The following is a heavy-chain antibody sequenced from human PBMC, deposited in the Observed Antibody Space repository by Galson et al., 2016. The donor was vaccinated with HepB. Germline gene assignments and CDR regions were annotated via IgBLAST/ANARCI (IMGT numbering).Heavy chain of an antibody. CDR2: KSRSSSRK. Sequence: SLRRACADSGFTFSSDRMNWVRQAPGKGLEWISMKSRSSSRKDYADSVTGRFTISRDNAKSSLYLQMNSLRVQDTAVYYCVREGGYCYGDTCRYFDLWGRGTVVTVSS. D-gene: IGHD2-15*01. V-gene: IGHV3-21*01. CDR1: GFTFSSDR. CDR3: VREGGYCYGDTCRYFDL. J-gene: IGHJ2*01.